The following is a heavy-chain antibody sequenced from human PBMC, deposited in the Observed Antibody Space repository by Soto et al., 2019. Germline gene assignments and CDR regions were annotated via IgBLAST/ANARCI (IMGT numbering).Heavy chain of an antibody. J-gene: IGHJ4*02. D-gene: IGHD6-19*01. CDR1: GFTFSSYS. CDR2: ISSSSSYI. Sequence: EVQLVESGGGLVKPGGSLRLSCAASGFTFSSYSMNWVRQAPGKGLECVSSISSSSSYIYYADSVKGRFTISRDNAKNSLYLQMNSLRVEDTAVYFCAKDSATLAVAGTRSDYWGQGTLVTVSS. V-gene: IGHV3-21*01. CDR3: AKDSATLAVAGTRSDY.